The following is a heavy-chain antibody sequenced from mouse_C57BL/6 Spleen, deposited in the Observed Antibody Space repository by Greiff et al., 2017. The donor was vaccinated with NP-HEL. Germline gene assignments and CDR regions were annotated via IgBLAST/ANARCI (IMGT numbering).Heavy chain of an antibody. V-gene: IGHV1-50*01. CDR2: IDPSDSYT. D-gene: IGHD4-1*01. J-gene: IGHJ4*01. CDR3: ARWDSYYYAMDY. Sequence: VKLQQPGAELVKPGASVKLSCKASGYTFTSYWMQWVKQRPGQGLEWIGEIDPSDSYTNYNQKFKGKATLTVDTSSSTAYMQLSSLTSEDSAVYYCARWDSYYYAMDYWGQGTSVTVSS. CDR1: GYTFTSYW.